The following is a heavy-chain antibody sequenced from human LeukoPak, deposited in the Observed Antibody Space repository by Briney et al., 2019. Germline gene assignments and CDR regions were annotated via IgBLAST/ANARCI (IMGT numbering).Heavy chain of an antibody. CDR2: IKEDGTEE. CDR1: EFAFSNYW. J-gene: IGHJ4*02. D-gene: IGHD3-3*01. V-gene: IGHV3-7*01. CDR3: TTWGPWSHFDY. Sequence: GGSLRLSCAASEFAFSNYWMSWVRQAPGKGLEWVANIKEDGTEENYVGSVKGRFTISRDNAKNSLYLQMNSLRAEDTAVYYCTTWGPWSHFDYWGQGTLVTVSS.